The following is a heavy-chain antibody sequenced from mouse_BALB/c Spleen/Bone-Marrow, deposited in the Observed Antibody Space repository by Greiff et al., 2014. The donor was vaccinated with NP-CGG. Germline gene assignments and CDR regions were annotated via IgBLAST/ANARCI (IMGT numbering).Heavy chain of an antibody. V-gene: IGHV14-3*02. CDR2: IDPANGNT. Sequence: VQLKESGAELVKPGASVKLSCTASGFNIKDTYIHWVKQRPEQGLEWIGRIDPANGNTKYDPKFQGKATITTDTSPNTAYLQLSSLTSEDTAVYYCAQGYDWAMDYWGQGTSVTVSS. D-gene: IGHD2-14*01. CDR3: AQGYDWAMDY. J-gene: IGHJ4*01. CDR1: GFNIKDTY.